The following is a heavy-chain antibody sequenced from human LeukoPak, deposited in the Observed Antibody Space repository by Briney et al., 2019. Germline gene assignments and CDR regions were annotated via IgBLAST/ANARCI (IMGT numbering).Heavy chain of an antibody. D-gene: IGHD6-6*01. V-gene: IGHV4-39*07. CDR2: IYYSGST. CDR1: GGSISDISYY. CDR3: ASPFEYSSSSSAFDI. Sequence: PSETLSLTCTVSGGSISDISYYWGWIRQPPGKGLEWIGSIYYSGSTYYNPSLKSRVTISVDTSKNQFSLKLSSVTAADTAVYYCASPFEYSSSSSAFDIWGQGTMVTVSS. J-gene: IGHJ3*02.